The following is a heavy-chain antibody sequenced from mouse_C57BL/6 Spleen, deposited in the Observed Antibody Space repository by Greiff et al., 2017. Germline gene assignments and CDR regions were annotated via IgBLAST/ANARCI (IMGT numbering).Heavy chain of an antibody. D-gene: IGHD2-5*01. Sequence: EVKLVESGGGLVKPGGSLKLSCAASGFTFSSYAMSWVRQTPEKRLEWVATISDGGSYTYYPDNVKGRFTISRDNAKNNLYLQMSHLKSEDAAMYYCARDHYSNFDYWGQGTTLTVSS. CDR2: ISDGGSYT. V-gene: IGHV5-4*01. CDR1: GFTFSSYA. CDR3: ARDHYSNFDY. J-gene: IGHJ2*01.